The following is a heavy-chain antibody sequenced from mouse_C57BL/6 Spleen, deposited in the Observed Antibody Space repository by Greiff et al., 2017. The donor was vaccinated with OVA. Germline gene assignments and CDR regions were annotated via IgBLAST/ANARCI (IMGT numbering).Heavy chain of an antibody. J-gene: IGHJ2*01. CDR1: GYTFTSYW. V-gene: IGHV1-7*01. Sequence: VQLQQSGAELAKPGASVKLSCKASGYTFTSYWMHWVKQRPGQGLEWIGYINPSSGYTKYNQKFKDKATLTPDKSSSTAYMQLSSLTYEDSAVYYCARSGTAFFDYWGQGTTLTVSS. D-gene: IGHD3-3*01. CDR2: INPSSGYT. CDR3: ARSGTAFFDY.